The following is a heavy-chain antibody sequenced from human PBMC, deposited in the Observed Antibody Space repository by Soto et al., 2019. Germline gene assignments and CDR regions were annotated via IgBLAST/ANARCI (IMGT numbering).Heavy chain of an antibody. CDR2: ISGSGGST. D-gene: IGHD3-16*01. J-gene: IGHJ3*02. Sequence: PGGSLRLSCAASGFTFSSYAMSWVRQAPGKGLEWVSAISGSGGSTYYADSVKGRFTIYRDNSKNTLYLQMNSLRAEDTAVYYCAKDYRIMITFGLRGNAFHIWGQGTMVTVSS. V-gene: IGHV3-23*01. CDR3: AKDYRIMITFGLRGNAFHI. CDR1: GFTFSSYA.